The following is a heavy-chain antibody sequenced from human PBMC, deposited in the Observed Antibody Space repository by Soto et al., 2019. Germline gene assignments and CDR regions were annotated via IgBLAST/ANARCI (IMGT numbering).Heavy chain of an antibody. Sequence: TSETLSLTCVVSGGSISSTIYYWGWIRQPPGKGLEWIGSIYYSGSTYYNPSLKSRVTISVDTSKNQFSLKLSPVTAADTAVYYCARSSYGFDYWGQGTLVTVSS. V-gene: IGHV4-39*01. CDR2: IYYSGST. CDR1: GGSISSTIYY. D-gene: IGHD5-18*01. J-gene: IGHJ4*02. CDR3: ARSSYGFDY.